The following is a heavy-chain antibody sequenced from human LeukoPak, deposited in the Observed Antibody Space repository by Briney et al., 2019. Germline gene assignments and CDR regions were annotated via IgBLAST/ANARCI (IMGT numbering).Heavy chain of an antibody. D-gene: IGHD2-15*01. V-gene: IGHV3-30*02. CDR3: AKDRDCSGGSCYFNYYYGMDV. J-gene: IGHJ6*02. CDR1: GFTFSSYG. Sequence: PGGSLRLSCAASGFTFSSYGMHWVRQAPGKGLEWVAFIRYDGSNKYYADSVKGRFTISRDNSKNTLCLQMNSLRAEDTAVYYCAKDRDCSGGSCYFNYYYGMDVWGQGTTVTVSS. CDR2: IRYDGSNK.